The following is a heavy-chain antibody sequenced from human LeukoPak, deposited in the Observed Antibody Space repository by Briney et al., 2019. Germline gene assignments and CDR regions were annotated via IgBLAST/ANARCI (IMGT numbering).Heavy chain of an antibody. J-gene: IGHJ4*02. V-gene: IGHV1-2*02. CDR1: GYTFTGYY. CDR2: INPNSGGT. Sequence: ASVKVSCKASGYTFTGYYMHWVRQAPGQGLEWMGWINPNSGGTNYAQKFQGRVTMTRDTFISTAYMELSRLRSDDTAVYYCARGATDYYGSGSYYNDFDYWGQGTLVTVSS. D-gene: IGHD3-10*01. CDR3: ARGATDYYGSGSYYNDFDY.